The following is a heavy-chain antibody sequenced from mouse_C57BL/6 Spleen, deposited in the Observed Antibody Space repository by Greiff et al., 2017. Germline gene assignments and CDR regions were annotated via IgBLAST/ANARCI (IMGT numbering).Heavy chain of an antibody. Sequence: QVQLQQSGAELVKPGASVKLSCKASGYTFTEYTIHWVKQRSGQGLEWIGWFYPGSGSIKYNEKFKDKATLTADKSSSTVYMELSRLTSEDSAVYFCARHAPYYGSSYSAWFAYWGQGTLVTVSA. CDR3: ARHAPYYGSSYSAWFAY. CDR1: GYTFTEYT. CDR2: FYPGSGSI. J-gene: IGHJ3*01. D-gene: IGHD1-1*01. V-gene: IGHV1-62-2*01.